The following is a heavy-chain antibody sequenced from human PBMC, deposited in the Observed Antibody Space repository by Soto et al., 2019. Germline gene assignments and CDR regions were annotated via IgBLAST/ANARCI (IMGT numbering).Heavy chain of an antibody. V-gene: IGHV3-74*01. CDR3: ARGANFDY. CDR1: TLTFTNYW. CDR2: INSDGNTI. Sequence: EVQLVESGGGLVQPGGSLRLSCAASTLTFTNYWMHWVRQGPGKELVWVSRINSDGNTIDYADSVKGRFTISRDNAKNRLYLQMNGLRAEDTAVYYCARGANFDYWGQGTLVTVS. J-gene: IGHJ4*02.